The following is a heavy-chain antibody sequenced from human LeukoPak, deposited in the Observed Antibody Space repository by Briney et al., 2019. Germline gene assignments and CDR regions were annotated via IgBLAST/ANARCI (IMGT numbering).Heavy chain of an antibody. D-gene: IGHD2-2*02. CDR3: AKDSLGYCSRASCYNYFDY. Sequence: GRSLRLSCARSGFTFSNYGMHWVRQAPGKGLEWVAVIWYDGTNKYYADSVKGRFTISRDNSKNTLYLQMNSLRAGDTAVYYCAKDSLGYCSRASCYNYFDYWGQGTLVTVSS. CDR2: IWYDGTNK. CDR1: GFTFSNYG. J-gene: IGHJ4*02. V-gene: IGHV3-33*06.